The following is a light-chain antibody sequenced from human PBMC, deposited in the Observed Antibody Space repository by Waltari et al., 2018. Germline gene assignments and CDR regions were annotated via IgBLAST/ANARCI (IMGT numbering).Light chain of an antibody. CDR2: WAS. V-gene: IGKV4-1*01. J-gene: IGKJ2*01. Sequence: DIVMTQSPDSLTVSLGERATINCKSSQNILYSSNNKNYLAWYQQNPGQPPKLLIYWASTRESGVPDRFSGSGSGTDFTLTISSLQAEDVAVYYCHQYYSAPFAFGQGTKLEIK. CDR3: HQYYSAPFA. CDR1: QNILYSSNNKNY.